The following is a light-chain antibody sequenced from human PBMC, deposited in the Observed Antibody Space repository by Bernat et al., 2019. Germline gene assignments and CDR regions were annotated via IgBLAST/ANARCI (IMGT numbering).Light chain of an antibody. CDR3: SSYTSISTYV. CDR2: DVT. J-gene: IGLJ1*01. Sequence: QSALTQPASVSGSPGQSITISCTGTTSDVGGYNYVSWYQQHPGKAPKLMIIDVTTRPSGVSNRFSGSKSGNTASLTISGLQAEDEADYYCSSYTSISTYVFGAGTKFTV. CDR1: TSDVGGYNY. V-gene: IGLV2-14*03.